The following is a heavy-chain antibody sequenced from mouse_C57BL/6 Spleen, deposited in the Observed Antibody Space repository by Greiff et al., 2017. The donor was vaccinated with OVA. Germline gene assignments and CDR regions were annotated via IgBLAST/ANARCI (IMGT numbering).Heavy chain of an antibody. V-gene: IGHV6-3*01. CDR3: TGDSSWFAY. Sequence: EVKLMESGGGLVQPGGSMKLSCVASGFTFSNYWMNWVRQSPEKGLEWVAQIRLKSDNYATHSAESVKGRFTISRDDSKSSVYLQMNNLRAEDTGIYYCTGDSSWFAYWGQGTLVTVSA. J-gene: IGHJ3*01. CDR2: IRLKSDNYAT. CDR1: GFTFSNYW.